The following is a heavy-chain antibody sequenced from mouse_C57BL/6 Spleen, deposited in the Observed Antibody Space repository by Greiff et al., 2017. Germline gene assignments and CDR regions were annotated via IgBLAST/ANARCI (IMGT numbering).Heavy chain of an antibody. D-gene: IGHD2-4*01. J-gene: IGHJ3*01. Sequence: EVQLQESGPGLVKPSQSLSLTCSVTGYSITSGYYWNWIRQFPGNKLEWMGYISYDGSNNYNPSLKNRISITRDTSKNQFFLKLNSVTTEDTATYYCARDRGYDYAYWGQGTLVTVSA. CDR1: GYSITSGYY. CDR2: ISYDGSN. V-gene: IGHV3-6*01. CDR3: ARDRGYDYAY.